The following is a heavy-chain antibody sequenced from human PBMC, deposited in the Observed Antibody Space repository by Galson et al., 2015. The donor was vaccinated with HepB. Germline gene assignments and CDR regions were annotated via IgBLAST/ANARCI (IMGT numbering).Heavy chain of an antibody. CDR1: GFTFSSYW. Sequence: SLRLSCAASGFTFSSYWMNWVRQAPGKGLEWVAHINQDGSSKYYVDSVKGRFTISRDNAKDSAYLQLDSLRAEDTAVYYCARRISLVRGIITKPDYYYGMDVWGQGTTVTVAS. CDR3: ARRISLVRGIITKPDYYYGMDV. CDR2: INQDGSSK. V-gene: IGHV3-7*03. J-gene: IGHJ6*02. D-gene: IGHD3-10*01.